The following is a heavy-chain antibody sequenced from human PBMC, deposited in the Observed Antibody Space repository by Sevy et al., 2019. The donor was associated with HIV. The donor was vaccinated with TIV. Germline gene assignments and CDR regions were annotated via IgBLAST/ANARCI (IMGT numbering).Heavy chain of an antibody. CDR2: IYSGGTT. Sequence: QLGGPLRLSCAASGFTVSSDYMTWVRQAPGKGLEWVSVIYSGGTTYYADSVKGRFTISRDNSKNTVYLQMNSLRAEDTAVYYCARESSSTWQAGYYGMAVWGQGTTVTVSS. J-gene: IGHJ6*02. V-gene: IGHV3-66*01. CDR3: ARESSSTWQAGYYGMAV. CDR1: GFTVSSDY. D-gene: IGHD6-13*01.